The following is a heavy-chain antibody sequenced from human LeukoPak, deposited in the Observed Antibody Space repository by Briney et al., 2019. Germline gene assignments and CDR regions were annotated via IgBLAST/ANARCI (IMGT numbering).Heavy chain of an antibody. J-gene: IGHJ4*02. Sequence: ASVKVSCKASGYTFTSYYMHWVRQAPGQGLEWMGIINPSGGSTSYAQKFQGRVTMTRDTSTSTVYMELSSLRSEDTAVYYCARSPAKNYDSSGYYWNYWGQGTLVTVSS. V-gene: IGHV1-46*01. D-gene: IGHD3-22*01. CDR1: GYTFTSYY. CDR3: ARSPAKNYDSSGYYWNY. CDR2: INPSGGST.